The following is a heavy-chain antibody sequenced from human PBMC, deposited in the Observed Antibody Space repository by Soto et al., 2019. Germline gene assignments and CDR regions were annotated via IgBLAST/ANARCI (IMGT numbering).Heavy chain of an antibody. CDR3: ARNRRETGAFDY. J-gene: IGHJ4*02. CDR1: GYTFTNYD. D-gene: IGHD7-27*01. V-gene: IGHV1-8*01. CDR2: MSPNIGDT. Sequence: QVQLVQSGAEVKKPGASVKVSCKTSGYTFTNYDINWMRQAPGQGLEWLGWMSPNIGDTGYAQSFQGTLTLTKDTSISTAYIELSSLTSEDTAVYFCARNRRETGAFDYWGQGTMVTVSS.